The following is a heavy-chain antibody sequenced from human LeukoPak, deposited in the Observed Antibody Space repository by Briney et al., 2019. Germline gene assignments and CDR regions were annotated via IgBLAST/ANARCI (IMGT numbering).Heavy chain of an antibody. J-gene: IGHJ5*02. CDR2: IYPGDSDT. CDR3: ARAQFYCSSTSCYPNWFDP. CDR1: GYSFTNYW. Sequence: GESLKISCKGSGYSFTNYWIGWVRQMPGKGLEWMGIIYPGDSDTRYSPSFQGQVTISADKSISTAYLQWSSLKASDTAMYYCARAQFYCSSTSCYPNWFDPWGQGTLVTVSS. V-gene: IGHV5-51*01. D-gene: IGHD2-2*01.